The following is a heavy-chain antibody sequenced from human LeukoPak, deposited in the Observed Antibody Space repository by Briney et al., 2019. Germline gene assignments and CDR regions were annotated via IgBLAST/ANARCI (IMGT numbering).Heavy chain of an antibody. J-gene: IGHJ4*02. CDR2: IYSGGST. Sequence: GGSLRLSCAASGFTVSSNYMSWVRQAPEKGLEWVSVIYSGGSTYYADSVKGRFTISRDNSKNTLYLQMNSLRAEDTAVYYCARDLGRQGFDYWGQGTLVTVSS. V-gene: IGHV3-66*01. CDR1: GFTVSSNY. CDR3: ARDLGRQGFDY.